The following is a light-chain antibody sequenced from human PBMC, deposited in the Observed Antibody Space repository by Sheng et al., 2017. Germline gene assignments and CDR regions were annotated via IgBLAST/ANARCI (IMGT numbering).Light chain of an antibody. CDR1: ESVKIN. V-gene: IGKV3-20*01. Sequence: EIVLTQSPATLSVSPGQGATLSCRASESVKINLAWYQQKPGQAPRLLIYGASTRATGIPARFSGSGSGTDFTLTITRLEPEDFAVYYCQQYGSSVLSFGGGTKVEIK. CDR3: QQYGSSVLS. CDR2: GAS. J-gene: IGKJ4*01.